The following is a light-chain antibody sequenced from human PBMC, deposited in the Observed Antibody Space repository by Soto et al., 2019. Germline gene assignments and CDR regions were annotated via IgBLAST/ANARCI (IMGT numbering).Light chain of an antibody. CDR3: QQSYYTLPLT. J-gene: IGKJ4*01. Sequence: DIQMTQSPSSLSASVGDRVTITCRASQSISNSLNWYQQKPGRAPKILIYGASSLQSGVPSRFSGSGSGTDFTLTISSLQPEDFATYYCQQSYYTLPLTFGGGTKVEIK. V-gene: IGKV1-39*01. CDR1: QSISNS. CDR2: GAS.